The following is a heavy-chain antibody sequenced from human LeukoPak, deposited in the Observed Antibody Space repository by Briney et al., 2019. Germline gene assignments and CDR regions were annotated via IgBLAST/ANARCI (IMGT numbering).Heavy chain of an antibody. CDR3: ATLLDSFWSGHSVPPEDY. J-gene: IGHJ4*02. Sequence: ASVRVSCKLSENRLTQLPMHWVRQAPGEGLEWVGGFRPENDVPIYAQKFQGRVAMTTDTSTDTAYMALRSLKSDDTAVYFCATLLDSFWSGHSVPPEDYWGQGTLVTVSS. D-gene: IGHD3/OR15-3a*01. CDR1: ENRLTQLP. CDR2: FRPENDVP. V-gene: IGHV1-24*01.